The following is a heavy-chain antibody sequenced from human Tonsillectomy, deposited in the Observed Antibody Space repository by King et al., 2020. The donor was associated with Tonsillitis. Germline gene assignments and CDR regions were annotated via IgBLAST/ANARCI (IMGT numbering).Heavy chain of an antibody. Sequence: VQLVESGGGLVQPGGSLRLSCAASGFDFSTYWMSWVRQAPGKGLEWVASIKQDGSEKYYVDSVKGRFTISRDKAKKSLYLQMNTLRAEDTAVYYCARDTYYYEKSGYSHFDYWAREPWSPSPQ. CDR2: IKQDGSEK. V-gene: IGHV3-7*01. CDR3: ARDTYYYEKSGYSHFDY. J-gene: IGHJ4*02. D-gene: IGHD3-22*01. CDR1: GFDFSTYW.